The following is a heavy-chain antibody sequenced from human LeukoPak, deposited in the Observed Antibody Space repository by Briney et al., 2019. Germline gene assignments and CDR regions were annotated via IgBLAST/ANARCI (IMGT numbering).Heavy chain of an antibody. CDR1: GYSISSGYY. Sequence: SETLSPTCTVSGYSISSGYYWGWIRQPPGKGLEWIGSIYHSGSTYYNPSLKSRVTISVDTSKNQFSLKLSSVTAADTAVYYCARENHDYAGFYYYYYMDVWGKGTTVTVSS. CDR2: IYHSGST. V-gene: IGHV4-38-2*02. D-gene: IGHD4-23*01. CDR3: ARENHDYAGFYYYYYMDV. J-gene: IGHJ6*03.